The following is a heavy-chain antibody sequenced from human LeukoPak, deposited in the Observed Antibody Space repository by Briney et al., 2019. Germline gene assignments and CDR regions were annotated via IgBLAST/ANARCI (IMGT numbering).Heavy chain of an antibody. CDR3: ARVTNWFDP. V-gene: IGHV4-59*01. CDR1: GGSISSYY. CDR2: IYYSGST. J-gene: IGHJ5*02. Sequence: SETLSLTCTVSGGSISSYYWSWIRQPPGKGLEWIGYIYYSGSTNYNPSLKSRVTISVDTSKNQFSLKLSAVTAADTAVYYCARVTNWFDPWGQGTLVTVSS.